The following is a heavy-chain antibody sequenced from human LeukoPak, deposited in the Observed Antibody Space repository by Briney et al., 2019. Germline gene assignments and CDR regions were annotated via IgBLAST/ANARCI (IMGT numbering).Heavy chain of an antibody. Sequence: SETLSLTCTVSGGSISSSSYYWGWIRQPLGKGLEWIGSIYYSGSTYYNPSLKSRVTISVDTSKNQFSLKLSSVTAADTAVYYCARHGGGSLLYFDYWGQGTLVTVSS. J-gene: IGHJ4*02. CDR2: IYYSGST. V-gene: IGHV4-39*01. CDR3: ARHGGGSLLYFDY. CDR1: GGSISSSSYY. D-gene: IGHD1-26*01.